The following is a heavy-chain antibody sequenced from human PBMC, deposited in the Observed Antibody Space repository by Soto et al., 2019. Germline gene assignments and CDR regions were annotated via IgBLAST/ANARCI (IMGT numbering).Heavy chain of an antibody. V-gene: IGHV3-23*01. CDR3: AKANLDSSGWYGGGDDAFDI. CDR2: ISGSGVST. CDR1: ECTFRSYA. J-gene: IGHJ3*02. Sequence: EVQLLESGGGLVQPGGSLKLSGAASECTFRSYAMSWVRQAPGKGREWVPAISGSGVSTYYEDSGKGRFTISRDNSKNTLYLQMNSLRAEDTAVYYCAKANLDSSGWYGGGDDAFDIWGQGTMVTVSS. D-gene: IGHD6-19*01.